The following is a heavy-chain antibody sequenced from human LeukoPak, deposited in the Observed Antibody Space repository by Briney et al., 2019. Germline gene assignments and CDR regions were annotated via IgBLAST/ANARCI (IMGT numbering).Heavy chain of an antibody. J-gene: IGHJ4*02. D-gene: IGHD6-13*01. CDR2: INPSGGST. Sequence: ASVKVSCKASGYTFTSYYMHWVRQALGQGLEWMGIINPSGGSTSYAQKFQGRVTMTRDTSTSTVYMELSSLRSEDTAVYYCARDRVPSSSWLRGFDYWGQGTLVTVSS. V-gene: IGHV1-46*01. CDR1: GYTFTSYY. CDR3: ARDRVPSSSWLRGFDY.